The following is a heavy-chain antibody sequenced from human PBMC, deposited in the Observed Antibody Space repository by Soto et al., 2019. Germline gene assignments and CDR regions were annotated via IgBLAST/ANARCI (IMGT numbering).Heavy chain of an antibody. D-gene: IGHD3-9*01. V-gene: IGHV4-59*01. J-gene: IGHJ3*02. Sequence: QVQLQESGPGLVKPSETLSLTCTVSNGSIVNYYWGWIRQPPGKGLEWIGFIYYSGSTNYNPSLKRRVASSVDLSMNQHSLSLSSVTAADTAVYCCASRLTEATTTGDGFDIWGQGKMVTVSS. CDR1: NGSIVNYY. CDR3: ASRLTEATTTGDGFDI. CDR2: IYYSGST.